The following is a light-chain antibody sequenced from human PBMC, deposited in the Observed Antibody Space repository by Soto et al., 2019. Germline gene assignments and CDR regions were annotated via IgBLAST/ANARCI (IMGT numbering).Light chain of an antibody. Sequence: DIQMTQFPSALSASVGDRVTITCRASQNVNNWLAWYQHKPGKAPQLLIYDASVLETGVPSRFSGSGSGTEFTLDISGLQSDDFATYYCQQYNTYWTFGPGTKVEVK. J-gene: IGKJ1*01. CDR1: QNVNNW. V-gene: IGKV1-5*01. CDR3: QQYNTYWT. CDR2: DAS.